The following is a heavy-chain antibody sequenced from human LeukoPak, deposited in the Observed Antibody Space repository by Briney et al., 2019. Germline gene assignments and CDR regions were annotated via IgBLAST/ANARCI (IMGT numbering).Heavy chain of an antibody. D-gene: IGHD2-21*02. Sequence: PGGSLRLSCAASGFSFSDYWMSWVRQAPGGGLEWVGNINQDGSQNSSVDSVKGRFTISRDNAKNSLYLQMNSLGAEDTALYYCAREVTASSFDILGQGTMVTVSS. CDR2: INQDGSQN. CDR1: GFSFSDYW. V-gene: IGHV3-7*01. CDR3: AREVTASSFDI. J-gene: IGHJ3*02.